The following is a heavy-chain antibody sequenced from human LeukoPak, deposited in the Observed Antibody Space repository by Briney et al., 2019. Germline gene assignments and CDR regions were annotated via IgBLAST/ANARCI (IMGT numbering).Heavy chain of an antibody. V-gene: IGHV3-21*01. D-gene: IGHD6-19*01. CDR2: ISSSSSYI. CDR1: GFTFSSYS. Sequence: GGSLRLSCAASGFTFSSYSMNWVRQAPGKGLEWVSSISSSSSYIYYADSVKGRFTISRDNAKNSLYLQMNSLRAEDTAVYYCARGQWLMVWFDPWGQGTLVTVSS. J-gene: IGHJ5*02. CDR3: ARGQWLMVWFDP.